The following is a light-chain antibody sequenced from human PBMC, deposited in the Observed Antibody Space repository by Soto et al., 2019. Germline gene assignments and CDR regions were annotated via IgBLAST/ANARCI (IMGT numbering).Light chain of an antibody. J-gene: IGKJ3*01. CDR2: SAS. Sequence: EIVMTQSPATLSVSPGETATLSCTASQSVSSNLAWYQQKPGQAPRVLIYSASTRANGISARLSGSGSGTEFTLTIISLQPEDFATYYCQQRETFGPGTKVDI. V-gene: IGKV3-15*01. CDR3: QQRET. CDR1: QSVSSN.